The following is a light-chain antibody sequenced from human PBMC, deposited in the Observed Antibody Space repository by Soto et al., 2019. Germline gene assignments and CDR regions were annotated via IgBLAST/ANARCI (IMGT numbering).Light chain of an antibody. Sequence: QSALTQPASVSGSPGQSITISCTGTSSDVGAYNYVSWYQQHPGKAPKLMIFEVSDRPSGVSNRFSGSKSGNTASLTISGLQAEVEADYSCSSYTSSNTLVFGGGTKLTVL. V-gene: IGLV2-14*01. CDR2: EVS. CDR3: SSYTSSNTLV. J-gene: IGLJ2*01. CDR1: SSDVGAYNY.